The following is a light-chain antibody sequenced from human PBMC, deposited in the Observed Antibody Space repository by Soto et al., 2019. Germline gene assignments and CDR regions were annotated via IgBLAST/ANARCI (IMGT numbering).Light chain of an antibody. V-gene: IGKV1-17*01. CDR1: KGIRTD. CDR2: SAS. J-gene: IGKJ4*01. CDR3: LQQVMYPLT. Sequence: DIQMNQSPSSLSASVGDRVTITCRASKGIRTDLGWYQQKPGMAPKRLIYSASTLQGGVQSSFSGITSGTEFSLTISSLQPEDFATYCCLQQVMYPLTFGGGTKV.